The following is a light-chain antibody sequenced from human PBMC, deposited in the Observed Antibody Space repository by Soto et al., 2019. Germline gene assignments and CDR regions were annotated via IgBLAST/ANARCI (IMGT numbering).Light chain of an antibody. Sequence: DIQMTQSPSTLSASVGDRVSITCRASQSISSWLAWYQQKPGKAPKLLIYDASSLESGVPSRFSGSGSGTDFTLTISSLQPEDFAVYYCQQYGSSGTFGQGTKVDI. CDR1: QSISSW. CDR3: QQYGSSGT. J-gene: IGKJ1*01. V-gene: IGKV1-5*01. CDR2: DAS.